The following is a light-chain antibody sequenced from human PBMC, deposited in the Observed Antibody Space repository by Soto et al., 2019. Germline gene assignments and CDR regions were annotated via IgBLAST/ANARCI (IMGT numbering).Light chain of an antibody. CDR1: SSDVGGYNY. Sequence: QSALTQPASVSGSPGQSITISCTGTSSDVGGYNYVSWYQQHPGKAPKLMIYDVSNRPSGVSNRFSGSKSGNTASLTISGPQAEDEADSYCSSYTSSSTLYVFGTGTKVTVL. CDR3: SSYTSSSTLYV. J-gene: IGLJ1*01. CDR2: DVS. V-gene: IGLV2-14*01.